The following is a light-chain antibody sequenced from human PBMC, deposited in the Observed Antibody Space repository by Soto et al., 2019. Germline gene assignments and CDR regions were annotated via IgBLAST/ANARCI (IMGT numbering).Light chain of an antibody. Sequence: QSALTQPRSVSGSPGQSVTISCTGTSSDVGGYNYVSWYQQHPDKVPKLIIYDVTKRPSGVPDRFSGSKSGNTASLTISGLQVEDEADYYCSSYAGTYTLGVFGGGTQLTVL. CDR3: SSYAGTYTLGV. CDR1: SSDVGGYNY. V-gene: IGLV2-11*01. CDR2: DVT. J-gene: IGLJ2*01.